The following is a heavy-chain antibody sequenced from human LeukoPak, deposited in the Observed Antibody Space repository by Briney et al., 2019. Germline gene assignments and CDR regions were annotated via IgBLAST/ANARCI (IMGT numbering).Heavy chain of an antibody. J-gene: IGHJ4*02. D-gene: IGHD2-2*01. CDR3: ARERVPYYFDY. Sequence: ASVKVSCKASGYTLTAYYVLWVRQAPGQGLEWMGWINPYSGGTNYAQKFQGRVTMTRDTSISTAYMELSRLRSDDTAVYYCARERVPYYFDYWGQGTLVTVSS. V-gene: IGHV1-2*02. CDR1: GYTLTAYY. CDR2: INPYSGGT.